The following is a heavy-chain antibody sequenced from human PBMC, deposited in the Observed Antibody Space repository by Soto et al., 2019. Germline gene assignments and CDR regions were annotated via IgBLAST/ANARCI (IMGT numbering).Heavy chain of an antibody. CDR3: VRNGERGDFHGLYV. Sequence: PGGSLRLACAASGFTFTNDWMHWVRQAPGKGLVWISRITSDERGISYAESLKGRFIVSRDNAKNTVSLQMNRLRAEDTAVYYCVRNGERGDFHGLYVRVRRTTVTVSS. V-gene: IGHV3-74*01. J-gene: IGHJ6*02. CDR1: GFTFTNDW. D-gene: IGHD3-3*01. CDR2: ITSDERGI.